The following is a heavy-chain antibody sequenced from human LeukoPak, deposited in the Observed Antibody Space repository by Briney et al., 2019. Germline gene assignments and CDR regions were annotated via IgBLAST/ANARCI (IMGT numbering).Heavy chain of an antibody. Sequence: SETLSLTCTVSGGSTTGYYWTWIRQPPGKGLEWIGYVYYSGRTSYNASLKSRVTTSVDTSKNQFSLKLSSVTAADTAVYYCARQGGIFKDAFDIWGQGTMVTVSS. CDR1: GGSTTGYY. J-gene: IGHJ3*02. CDR2: VYYSGRT. CDR3: ARQGGIFKDAFDI. V-gene: IGHV4-59*08.